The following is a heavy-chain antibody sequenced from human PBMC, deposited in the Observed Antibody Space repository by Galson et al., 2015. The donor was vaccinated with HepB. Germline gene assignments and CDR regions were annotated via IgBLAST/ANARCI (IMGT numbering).Heavy chain of an antibody. CDR2: ISSNGGSA. Sequence: SLRLSCAASGFTFSVYTMYWVRQAPGKGLEYLSSISSNGGSAYYADSVKGRFTISRDNSKNTLYLQMGSLRAEDMAVYYCARAYCSGTSCYFSSYYYYYMDVWGKGTTVTASS. D-gene: IGHD2-2*01. J-gene: IGHJ6*03. V-gene: IGHV3-64*02. CDR1: GFTFSVYT. CDR3: ARAYCSGTSCYFSSYYYYYMDV.